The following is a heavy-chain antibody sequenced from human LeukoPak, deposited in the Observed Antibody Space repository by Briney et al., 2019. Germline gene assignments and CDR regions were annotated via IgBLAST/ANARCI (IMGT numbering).Heavy chain of an antibody. J-gene: IGHJ4*02. Sequence: PSETLSLSCTVSGASISSFYWSWIRQPPGKGLEWIGYIYYSGSTNYNPSLKSRVTISLDTSKNQISLKLSSVTAADTAVYYCASGILHSGSYFYRHWGQGTLVTVSS. CDR3: ASGILHSGSYFYRH. CDR1: GASISSFY. V-gene: IGHV4-59*01. CDR2: IYYSGST. D-gene: IGHD1-26*01.